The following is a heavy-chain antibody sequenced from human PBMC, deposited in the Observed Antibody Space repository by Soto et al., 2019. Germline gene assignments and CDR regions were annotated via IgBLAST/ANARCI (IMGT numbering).Heavy chain of an antibody. Sequence: GGSLRLSCAASGFTFSSYAMSWVRQAPGKGLEWVSAISGSGGSTYYADSVKGRFTISRDNSKNTLYLQMNSLRAEDTAVYYCAKGLSKWLVLSGYFQHWGQGTLVTVSS. V-gene: IGHV3-23*01. CDR2: ISGSGGST. D-gene: IGHD6-19*01. CDR1: GFTFSSYA. CDR3: AKGLSKWLVLSGYFQH. J-gene: IGHJ1*01.